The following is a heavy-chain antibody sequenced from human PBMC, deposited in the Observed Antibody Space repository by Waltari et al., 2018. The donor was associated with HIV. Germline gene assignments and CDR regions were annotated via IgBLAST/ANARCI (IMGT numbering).Heavy chain of an antibody. V-gene: IGHV4-34*01. J-gene: IGHJ5*02. CDR3: AGGTRGLRVNKRAVLKTAFRLDP. Sequence: QLHLQQRGAGLVKPPETLSLTCAVYVESFTDYSWNWIRQTRGKGLAWIGDINQNGDTNYNPSLKSRVIISVDTSKRPISLRLSSLTAADTAVYFCAGGTRGLRVNKRAVLKTAFRLDPWGQGTPVVVSS. D-gene: IGHD2-21*02. CDR2: INQNGDT. CDR1: VESFTDYS.